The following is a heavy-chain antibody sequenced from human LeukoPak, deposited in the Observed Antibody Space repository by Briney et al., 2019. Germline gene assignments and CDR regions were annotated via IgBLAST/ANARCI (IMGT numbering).Heavy chain of an antibody. V-gene: IGHV3-23*01. CDR3: ARGRSGYGPFDAFDI. Sequence: GGSLRLSCAASGFTFSSYAMTWVRQAPGKGLEWVSAISGSGVNTYYADSVKGRFAASRGNSKNTLYLQMNSLRAEDTAVYYCARGRSGYGPFDAFDIWGQGTWVTVSS. J-gene: IGHJ3*02. CDR2: ISGSGVNT. D-gene: IGHD3-22*01. CDR1: GFTFSSYA.